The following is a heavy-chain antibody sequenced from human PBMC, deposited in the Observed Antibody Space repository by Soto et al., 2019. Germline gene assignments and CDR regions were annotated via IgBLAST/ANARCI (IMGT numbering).Heavy chain of an antibody. CDR2: ILVGGST. V-gene: IGHV3-23*01. CDR1: EFFCLGYD. Sequence: RRRSVPQYCALFEFFCLGYDMSSVRQAPGKGLEWVSTILVGGSTHYEDSVKGRFTISRDTSKNTVYLQMNSLTAGDTAVYYCAKATATGGGAFEIYGQGTIVTVSS. D-gene: IGHD2-8*02. J-gene: IGHJ3*02. CDR3: AKATATGGGAFEI.